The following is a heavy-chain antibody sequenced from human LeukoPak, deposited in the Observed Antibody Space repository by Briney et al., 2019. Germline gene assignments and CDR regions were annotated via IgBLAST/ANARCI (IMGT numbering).Heavy chain of an antibody. CDR3: ARGLWFGEGAFDI. CDR1: GGSISSYY. Sequence: SETLSLTCTVSGGSISSYYWSWIRQPPGKGLEWIGYIYYSGSTNYNPSLKSRVTISVDTSKNQSSLKLSSVTAADTAVYYCARGLWFGEGAFDIWGQGTMVTVSS. J-gene: IGHJ3*02. D-gene: IGHD3-10*01. CDR2: IYYSGST. V-gene: IGHV4-59*01.